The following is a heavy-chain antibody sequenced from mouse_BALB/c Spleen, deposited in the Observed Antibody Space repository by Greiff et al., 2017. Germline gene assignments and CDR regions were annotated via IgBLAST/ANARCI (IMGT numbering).Heavy chain of an antibody. V-gene: IGHV1S81*02. Sequence: VQLQQSGAELVKPGASVKLSCKASGYTFTSYYMYWVKQRPGQGLEWIGEINPSNGGTNFNEKFKSKATLTVDKSSSTAYMQLSSLTSEDSAVYYCTRLLRSAWFAYWGQGTLVTVSA. CDR2: INPSNGGT. J-gene: IGHJ3*01. D-gene: IGHD1-1*01. CDR1: GYTFTSYY. CDR3: TRLLRSAWFAY.